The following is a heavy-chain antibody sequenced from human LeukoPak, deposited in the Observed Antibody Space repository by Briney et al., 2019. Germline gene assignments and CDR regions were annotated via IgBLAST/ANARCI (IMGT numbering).Heavy chain of an antibody. CDR1: GGSFRGYY. J-gene: IGHJ4*02. D-gene: IGHD2-15*01. V-gene: IGHV4-34*01. CDR3: ARQRLGYCSGGSCHGVDY. Sequence: SETLSLTCAVYGGSFRGYYWSWIRQPPGKGLEWIGEINHSGSTNYNPSLKSRVTISVDTSKNQFSLKLSSVTAADTAVYYCARQRLGYCSGGSCHGVDYWGQGTLVTVSS. CDR2: INHSGST.